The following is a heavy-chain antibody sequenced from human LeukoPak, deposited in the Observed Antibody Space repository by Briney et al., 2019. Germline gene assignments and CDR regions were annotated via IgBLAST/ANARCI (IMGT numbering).Heavy chain of an antibody. CDR3: ASGGSSGYFYAY. Sequence: SETLSLTCTVSGGSISSYYWSWIRQPAGKGLEWIGRIYTSGSTNYNPSLKSRVTMSVDTSKNQFSLKLSSVTAVDTAVYYCASGGSSGYFYAYWGQGTLVTVSS. CDR2: IYTSGST. V-gene: IGHV4-4*07. D-gene: IGHD3-22*01. J-gene: IGHJ4*02. CDR1: GGSISSYY.